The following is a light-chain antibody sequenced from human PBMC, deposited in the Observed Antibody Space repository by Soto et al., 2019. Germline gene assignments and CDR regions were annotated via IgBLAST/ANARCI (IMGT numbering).Light chain of an antibody. Sequence: QSALTQPPSASGSPGQSVTISCIGTSSDVGGYNYVSWYQQHPGKAPKLMINEVSKRPSGVPERFSGSKSGNTASLTVSGLQAEDEADYYCCSYAGSNNRVFGGGTKLTVL. CDR3: CSYAGSNNRV. CDR1: SSDVGGYNY. CDR2: EVS. J-gene: IGLJ3*02. V-gene: IGLV2-8*01.